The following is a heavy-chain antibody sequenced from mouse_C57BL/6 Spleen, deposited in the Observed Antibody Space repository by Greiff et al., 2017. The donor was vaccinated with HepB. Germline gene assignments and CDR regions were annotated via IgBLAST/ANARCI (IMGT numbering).Heavy chain of an antibody. CDR2: IDPSDSYT. Sequence: VQLQQSGAELVKPGASVKLSCKASGYTFTSYWMQWVKQRPGQGLEWIGEIDPSDSYTNYNQKFKGKATLTVDTSSSTAYMQLSSLTSEDSAVYYCARGGYDYEFAYWGQGTLVTVSA. J-gene: IGHJ3*01. CDR3: ARGGYDYEFAY. CDR1: GYTFTSYW. V-gene: IGHV1-50*01. D-gene: IGHD2-4*01.